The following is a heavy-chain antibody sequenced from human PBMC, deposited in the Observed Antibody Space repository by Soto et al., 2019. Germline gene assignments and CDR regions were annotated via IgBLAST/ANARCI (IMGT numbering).Heavy chain of an antibody. CDR3: ARGLANKYSITIFGVAGWFDP. Sequence: SETLSLTCAVYGGSFSGYYWSWIRQPPGKGLEWIGEINHSGSTNYNPSLKSRVTISVDTSKNQFSLKLSSVTAADTAVYYCARGLANKYSITIFGVAGWFDPWGQGTLVTVSS. J-gene: IGHJ5*02. CDR1: GGSFSGYY. CDR2: INHSGST. V-gene: IGHV4-34*01. D-gene: IGHD3-3*01.